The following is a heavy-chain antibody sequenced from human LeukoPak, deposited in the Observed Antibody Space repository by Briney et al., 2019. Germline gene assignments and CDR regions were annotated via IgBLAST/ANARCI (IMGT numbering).Heavy chain of an antibody. CDR3: ARSATLIPRDY. V-gene: IGHV1-69*05. Sequence: ASVKVSCKASGGTFSSYAISWVRQAPGQGLEWMGGIIPIFGTANYAQKLQGRVTMTTDTSTSIAYMELRSLRSDDTAVYYCARSATLIPRDYWGQGTLVTVSS. CDR2: IIPIFGTA. D-gene: IGHD3-22*01. CDR1: GGTFSSYA. J-gene: IGHJ4*02.